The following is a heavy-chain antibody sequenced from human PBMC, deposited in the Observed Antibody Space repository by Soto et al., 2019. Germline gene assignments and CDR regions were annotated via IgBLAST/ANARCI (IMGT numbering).Heavy chain of an antibody. J-gene: IGHJ4*02. CDR2: ISGSGTNR. D-gene: IGHD4-17*01. CDR1: GFTFSSYA. CDR3: AKDRVDYGDYRGLDY. V-gene: IGHV3-23*01. Sequence: EVQLLESGGGLVQPGGSLRLSCAASGFTFSSYAMTWVRQAPGKGLEWDSAISGSGTNRYYADSVKGRFTISRDNSKNTLYLQMNSLRAEDTAVYYCAKDRVDYGDYRGLDYWGQGTLVTVSS.